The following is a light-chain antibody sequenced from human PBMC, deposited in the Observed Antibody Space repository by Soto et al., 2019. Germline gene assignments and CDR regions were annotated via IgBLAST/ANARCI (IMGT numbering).Light chain of an antibody. CDR2: DAS. CDR1: QNINNNY. V-gene: IGKV3-20*01. Sequence: VLTQSPGTLSLSPGGRATLSCRASQNINNNYLAWYQHKPGQAPRLLIYDASLRATGVPDRFSGSGSGTDFTLTISRLEPEDFAVYYCQQYGSSGTFGQGTKV. CDR3: QQYGSSGT. J-gene: IGKJ1*01.